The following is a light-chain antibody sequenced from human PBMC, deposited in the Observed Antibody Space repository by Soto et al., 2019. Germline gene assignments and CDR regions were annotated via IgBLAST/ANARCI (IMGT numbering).Light chain of an antibody. Sequence: ELLMTQPPATLSVSPGGSTTLSCRASQSISDTLAWYQQKPGQAPRLLIHGASTRAPGFPARFSGSGSGTDFTLTISSLQSEDFAVYYCQQYDNWPWTFGQGTKVDIK. CDR3: QQYDNWPWT. V-gene: IGKV3-15*01. J-gene: IGKJ1*01. CDR1: QSISDT. CDR2: GAS.